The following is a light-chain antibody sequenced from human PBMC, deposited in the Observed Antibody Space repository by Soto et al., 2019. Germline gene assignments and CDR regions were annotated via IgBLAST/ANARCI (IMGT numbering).Light chain of an antibody. CDR1: QRVTSN. J-gene: IGKJ4*01. CDR3: QQYNNWLLP. Sequence: DIVMTQSPATLSVSPGERATLSCRASQRVTSNLAWYQQKPGQAPRLLIYGASSRAMGIPAGISGSGSGTEFNLPISGLQYEDFAVYCCQQYNNWLLPFGGGTKVEIK. CDR2: GAS. V-gene: IGKV3-15*01.